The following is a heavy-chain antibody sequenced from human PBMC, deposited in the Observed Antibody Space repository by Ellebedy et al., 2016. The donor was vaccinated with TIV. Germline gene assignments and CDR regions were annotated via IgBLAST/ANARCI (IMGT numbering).Heavy chain of an antibody. CDR2: ISAYNGNT. CDR1: GYTFTSYG. D-gene: IGHD2-21*01. J-gene: IGHJ4*02. V-gene: IGHV1-18*04. Sequence: AASVKVSCKASGYTFTSYGISWVRQAPGQGLEWMRWISAYNGNTNYAQKLQGRVTMTTDTSTSTAYMELRSLRSDDTAVYYCARVSNGNTVVDYWGQGTLVTVSS. CDR3: ARVSNGNTVVDY.